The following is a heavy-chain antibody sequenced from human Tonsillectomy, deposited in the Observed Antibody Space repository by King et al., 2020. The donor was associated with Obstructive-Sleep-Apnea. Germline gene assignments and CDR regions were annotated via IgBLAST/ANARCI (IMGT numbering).Heavy chain of an antibody. CDR1: GGSISSSSYY. D-gene: IGHD3-10*01. CDR3: ARDRRFGEENWFDP. J-gene: IGHJ5*02. Sequence: MQLQESGPGLVKPSETLSLTCTVSGGSISSSSYYWGWIRQPPGKGLEWIGSIYYSGSTYYNPSLKSRVTISVDTSKNQFSLKLSSVTAADTAVYYCARDRRFGEENWFDPWGQGTLVTVSS. V-gene: IGHV4-39*07. CDR2: IYYSGST.